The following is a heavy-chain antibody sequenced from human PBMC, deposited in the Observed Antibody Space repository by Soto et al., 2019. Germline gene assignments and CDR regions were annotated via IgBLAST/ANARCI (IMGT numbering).Heavy chain of an antibody. CDR2: INHSGST. J-gene: IGHJ5*02. D-gene: IGHD3-10*01. CDR1: GGSFSDYY. CDR3: AREVRYFVSGRFWWFDL. V-gene: IGHV4-34*01. Sequence: WETLSLTCAVYGGSFSDYYWSWIRQPPGKGLEWIGEINHSGSTNYNPSLKSRVTISVDTSKNQFSLKLRSVTAADTAVYYCAREVRYFVSGRFWWFDLWGQGTMVTLFS.